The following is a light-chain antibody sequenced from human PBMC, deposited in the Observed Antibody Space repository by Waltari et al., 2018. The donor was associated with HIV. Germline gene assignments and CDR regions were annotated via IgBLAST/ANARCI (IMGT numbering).Light chain of an antibody. J-gene: IGLJ3*02. CDR3: QSYDSSLSGWV. Sequence: QSVLTQPPSVSGAPGQRVTISCTGSSSNIGAGYDEHWYQQLPGTAPKLLIYCNSNRPSGVPDRFCGSKSGTSASLAITGLQAEDEADYYCQSYDSSLSGWVFGGGTKLTVL. V-gene: IGLV1-40*01. CDR2: CNS. CDR1: SSNIGAGYD.